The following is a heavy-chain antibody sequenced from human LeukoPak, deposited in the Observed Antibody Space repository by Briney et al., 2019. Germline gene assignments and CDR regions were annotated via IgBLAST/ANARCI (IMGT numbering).Heavy chain of an antibody. CDR3: ARVGSSGWYVDY. CDR1: GASIRSGDYY. J-gene: IGHJ4*02. Sequence: SETLSLTFTVSGASIRSGDYYWRWIRKPPGKGLEWIGYIYGSGSTYYNPSLKSRVTISVDTSKNQFSLKLSSVTAADTGVYYCARVGSSGWYVDYWGQGTLVTVSS. V-gene: IGHV4-30-4*02. CDR2: IYGSGST. D-gene: IGHD6-19*01.